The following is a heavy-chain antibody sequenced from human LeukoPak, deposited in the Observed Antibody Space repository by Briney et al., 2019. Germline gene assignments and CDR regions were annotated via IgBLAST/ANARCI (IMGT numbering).Heavy chain of an antibody. CDR1: GGSISTYY. D-gene: IGHD6-25*01. CDR2: IYHSGST. CDR3: ARLGIAAAGHDY. Sequence: KPSETLSLTCTVSGGSISTYYWSWIRQPPGKGPEWIGYIYHSGSTNYNPSLKSRVTISIDTSKNHFSLNLSSVTAADTAVYYCARLGIAAAGHDYWGQGTLVTVSS. J-gene: IGHJ4*02. V-gene: IGHV4-59*08.